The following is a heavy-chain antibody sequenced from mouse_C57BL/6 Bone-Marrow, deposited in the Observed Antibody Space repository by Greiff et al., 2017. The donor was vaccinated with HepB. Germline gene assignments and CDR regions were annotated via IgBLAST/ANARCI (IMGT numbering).Heavy chain of an antibody. CDR1: GFTFSSYA. CDR2: ISSGGDYI. D-gene: IGHD1-1*01. CDR3: TRGYYLAWFAY. V-gene: IGHV5-9-1*02. J-gene: IGHJ3*01. Sequence: DVMLVESGEGLVKPGGSLKLSCAASGFTFSSYAMSWVRQTPEKRLEWVAYISSGGDYIYYADTVKGRFTISRDNARNTLYLQMSSLKSEDTAMYHCTRGYYLAWFAYWGQGTLVTVSA.